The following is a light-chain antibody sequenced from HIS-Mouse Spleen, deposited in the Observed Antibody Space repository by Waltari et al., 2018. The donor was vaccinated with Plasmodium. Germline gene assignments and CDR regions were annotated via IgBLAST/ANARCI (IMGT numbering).Light chain of an antibody. J-gene: IGLJ3*02. V-gene: IGLV4-69*01. CDR3: KQSGTGAWV. Sequence: QLALTQSPSASAPLVAPLKLTRPLSSRPSRYATAWHQQQPETGPRYFMNRNSDGSDREGDGIPYRFSGSASGTERKLTISGSESEDAADYCCKQSGTGAWVFGGENKLSVL. CDR2: RNSDGSD. CDR1: SRPSRYA.